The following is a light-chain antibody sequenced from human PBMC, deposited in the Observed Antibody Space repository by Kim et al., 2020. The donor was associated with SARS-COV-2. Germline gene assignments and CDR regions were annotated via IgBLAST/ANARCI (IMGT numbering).Light chain of an antibody. CDR2: GAA. CDR3: QQYGSSPST. CDR1: QSVRSNY. Sequence: SPGERATLSCRASQSVRSNYLAWYQQKPGQAPRLLIYGAASRATGIPDRFSGSGSGTDFTLTISRLQPEDFAVYYCQQYGSSPSTFGQGTRLEIK. V-gene: IGKV3-20*01. J-gene: IGKJ5*01.